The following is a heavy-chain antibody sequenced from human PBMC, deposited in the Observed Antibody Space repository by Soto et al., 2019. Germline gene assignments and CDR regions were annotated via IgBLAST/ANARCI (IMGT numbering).Heavy chain of an antibody. D-gene: IGHD6-13*01. J-gene: IGHJ6*02. CDR3: ARQAAAGKYYYAMDV. Sequence: PGESLKISCKGSGYSFTTHWIGWVRQMPGKGLEGMVIIYPGDSDTRYSPSFQGQVTISADKSINTTYLQWSSLKASDTAIYYCARQAAAGKYYYAMDVWGQGTTVTVSS. CDR2: IYPGDSDT. CDR1: GYSFTTHW. V-gene: IGHV5-51*01.